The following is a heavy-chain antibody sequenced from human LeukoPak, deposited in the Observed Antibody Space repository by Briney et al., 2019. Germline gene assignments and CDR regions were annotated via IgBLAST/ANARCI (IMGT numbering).Heavy chain of an antibody. CDR1: GFTFSSYA. V-gene: IGHV3-7*01. CDR2: IKQDGSEK. J-gene: IGHJ4*02. D-gene: IGHD2-2*01. CDR3: ARVREVESDY. Sequence: GRSLRLSCAASGFTFSSYAMHWVRQAPGKGLEWVANIKQDGSEKYYVDSVKGRFTISRDNAKNSLYLQMNSLRAEDTAVYYCARVREVESDYWGQGTLVTVSS.